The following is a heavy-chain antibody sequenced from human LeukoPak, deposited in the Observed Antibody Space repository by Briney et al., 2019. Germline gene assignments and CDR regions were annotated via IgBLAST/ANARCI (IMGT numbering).Heavy chain of an antibody. CDR1: GFTFSTYW. J-gene: IGHJ4*02. V-gene: IGHV3-7*01. D-gene: IGHD5-18*01. Sequence: GGSPRLSCAASGFTFSTYWMTWVRQAPGKGLEWVANIKQDGSEKYYLDSVKGRFIISRDNAKNSLYLQMNSLRAEDTAVYYCASCVAMVCWGQGTLVTVSS. CDR2: IKQDGSEK. CDR3: ASCVAMVC.